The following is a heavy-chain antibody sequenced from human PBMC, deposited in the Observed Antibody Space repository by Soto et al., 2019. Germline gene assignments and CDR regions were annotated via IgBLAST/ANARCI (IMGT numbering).Heavy chain of an antibody. CDR1: GGSISSYY. Sequence: QVQLQESGPGLVKPSETLSLTCTVSGGSISSYYWSWIRQPAGKGLEWIGRIYTSGSTNYNPSLKSRVTMSVDTSKHQFSLKLSSVTAADTAVYYCARDRGFDSSGYAYYFDYWGQGTLVTVSS. J-gene: IGHJ4*02. V-gene: IGHV4-4*07. CDR3: ARDRGFDSSGYAYYFDY. D-gene: IGHD3-22*01. CDR2: IYTSGST.